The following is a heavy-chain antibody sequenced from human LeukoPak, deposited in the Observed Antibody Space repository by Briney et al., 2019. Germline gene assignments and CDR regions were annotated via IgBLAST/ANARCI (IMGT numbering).Heavy chain of an antibody. V-gene: IGHV3-53*01. D-gene: IGHD5-18*01. CDR3: ARSEIQLWDYYFDY. CDR1: GFTVSSNY. CDR2: TYSGVST. Sequence: GESMRLSCAADGFTVSSNYISCVRHAPRKGLDWVSFTYSGVSTYYADSVKGRFTISRDNSKTTLYLQMNSLRAEDTAVYYCARSEIQLWDYYFDYWGQGTLVTVSS. J-gene: IGHJ4*02.